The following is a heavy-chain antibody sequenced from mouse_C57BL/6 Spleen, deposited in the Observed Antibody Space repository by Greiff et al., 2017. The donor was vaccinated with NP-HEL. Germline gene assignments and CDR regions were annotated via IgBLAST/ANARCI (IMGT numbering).Heavy chain of an antibody. Sequence: EVQLVESGGDLVKPGGSLKLSCAASGFTFSSYGMSWVRQTPDKRLEWVATISSGGSYTYYPDSVKGRFTISRDNAKNTLYLQMSSLKSEDTAMYYCARHDYAYYYAMDYWGQGTSVTVSS. J-gene: IGHJ4*01. CDR3: ARHDYAYYYAMDY. CDR1: GFTFSSYG. D-gene: IGHD2-4*01. CDR2: ISSGGSYT. V-gene: IGHV5-6*01.